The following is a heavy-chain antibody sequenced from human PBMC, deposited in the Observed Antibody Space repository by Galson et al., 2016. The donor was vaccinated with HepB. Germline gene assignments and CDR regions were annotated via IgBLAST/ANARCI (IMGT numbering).Heavy chain of an antibody. CDR2: SNPTGIST. Sequence: SVKVSCKASGYTFTSHYLHWVRQAPGQGFEWLGVSNPTGISTNYAHKFQGRVSMTRDLATSTAYMELHSLGSGDTAVYYCAREGLGNSLDYWGQGTPVIVSS. V-gene: IGHV1-46*01. CDR3: AREGLGNSLDY. D-gene: IGHD3/OR15-3a*01. J-gene: IGHJ4*02. CDR1: GYTFTSHY.